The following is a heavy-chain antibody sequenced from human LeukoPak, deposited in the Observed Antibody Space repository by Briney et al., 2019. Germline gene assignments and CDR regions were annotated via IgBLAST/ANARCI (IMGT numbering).Heavy chain of an antibody. Sequence: SETLSLTCAVYGVSFSDYYWTWIRQPPGKGLEWIGEINHRGSTHYNPSLKSRVTISVDTSKKQFSLKLSSVTAADTAVYYCARHDNRGYYSLHYWGQGALVTVSS. V-gene: IGHV4-34*01. CDR1: GVSFSDYY. CDR3: ARHDNRGYYSLHY. J-gene: IGHJ4*02. CDR2: INHRGST. D-gene: IGHD3-22*01.